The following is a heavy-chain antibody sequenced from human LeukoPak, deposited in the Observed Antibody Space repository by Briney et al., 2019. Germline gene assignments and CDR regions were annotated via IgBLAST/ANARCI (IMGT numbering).Heavy chain of an antibody. J-gene: IGHJ4*02. Sequence: GGSLRLSCAASGFRFSSYEMNWVRQAPGKGLEWVANIKQDGSEKYYVDSVKGRFTISRDNAKNSLYLQMNSLRAEDTAVYYCARDKYYYGSGSPTGYWGQGTLVTVSS. D-gene: IGHD3-10*01. CDR1: GFRFSSYE. V-gene: IGHV3-7*04. CDR3: ARDKYYYGSGSPTGY. CDR2: IKQDGSEK.